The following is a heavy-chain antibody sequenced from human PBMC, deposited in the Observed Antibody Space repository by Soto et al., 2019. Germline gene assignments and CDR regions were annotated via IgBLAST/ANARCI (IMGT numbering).Heavy chain of an antibody. V-gene: IGHV3-11*06. J-gene: IGHJ4*01. CDR1: GFTLSDYY. CDR3: ARGRDTSMEDFDY. D-gene: IGHD5-18*01. CDR2: LSSSATYT. Sequence: PGGSLRLSCAASGFTLSDYYMYWIRQAPGKGLEWVSYLSSSATYTNYADSVKGRFTISRDNAKNSLYLQMNSVRAEDTGVYYCARGRDTSMEDFDYWGQGNLVTVPQ.